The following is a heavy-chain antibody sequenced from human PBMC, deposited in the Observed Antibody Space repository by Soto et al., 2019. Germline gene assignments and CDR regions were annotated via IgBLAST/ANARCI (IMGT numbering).Heavy chain of an antibody. CDR2: INPNSGGT. CDR1: GYTIDGKY. J-gene: IGHJ6*02. Sequence: APVKASWKECGYTIDGKYMWWVGQAQGKGRDWMGWINPNSGGTNYAQKFQGWVTMTRDTSISTAYMELSRLRSDDTAVYYCAIYLVAAAGRSDYYYGMDVWGQGTTVTVSS. CDR3: AIYLVAAAGRSDYYYGMDV. V-gene: IGHV1-2*04. D-gene: IGHD6-13*01.